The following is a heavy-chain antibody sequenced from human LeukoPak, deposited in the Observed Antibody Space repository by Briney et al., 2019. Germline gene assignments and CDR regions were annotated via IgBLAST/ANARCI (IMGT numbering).Heavy chain of an antibody. CDR1: GFTFSSYW. CDR2: IKQDGSKK. D-gene: IGHD2-15*01. J-gene: IGHJ3*01. Sequence: GGSLRLSCTASGFTFSSYWMSWVRQAPGKGLEWVANIKQDGSKKYYVDSVKGRFTISRDNAKNSLYLQLNSLRVEDTAVHYCAREIRAVAGYDAYDLWGQGTMVTVSS. CDR3: AREIRAVAGYDAYDL. V-gene: IGHV3-7*01.